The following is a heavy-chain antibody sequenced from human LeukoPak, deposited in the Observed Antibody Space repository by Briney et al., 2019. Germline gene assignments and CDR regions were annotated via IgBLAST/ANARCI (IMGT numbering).Heavy chain of an antibody. CDR1: GFSFRTYA. J-gene: IGHJ4*02. Sequence: PGGSLRLSCAASGFSFRTYAMTWVRQAPGKGLEWVSSISGSGATTYNADPLKGRFTISRDNSKNTLYLQMNSLRAEDTAVYYCASHSSSWHGFDYWGQGTLVTVSS. D-gene: IGHD6-13*01. V-gene: IGHV3-23*01. CDR2: ISGSGATT. CDR3: ASHSSSWHGFDY.